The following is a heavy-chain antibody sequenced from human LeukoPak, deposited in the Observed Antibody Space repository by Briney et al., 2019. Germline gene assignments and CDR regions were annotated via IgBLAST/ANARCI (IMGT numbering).Heavy chain of an antibody. CDR1: GYTFTGYY. CDR3: ARDHAGDYGDY. CDR2: INPNSGGT. V-gene: IGHV1-2*02. Sequence: ASVKVSCKASGYTFTGYYMHWVRQAPGQGLEWMGWINPNSGGTNYAQEFQGRVTMTRDTSISTAYMELSRLRSDDTAVYYCARDHAGDYGDYWGQGTLVTVSS. D-gene: IGHD4-17*01. J-gene: IGHJ4*02.